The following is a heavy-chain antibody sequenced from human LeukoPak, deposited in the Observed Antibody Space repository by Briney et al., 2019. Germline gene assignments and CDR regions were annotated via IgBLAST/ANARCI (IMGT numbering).Heavy chain of an antibody. D-gene: IGHD6-13*01. CDR2: IWNDGSNT. J-gene: IGHJ4*02. Sequence: PGRSLRLSCAASGFTFSSHGMHWVRQAPGKGLEWVAVIWNDGSNTYHADSVKGRFTISRDNSKSTLYLQMNSLRAEDTAVYYCARDRGSRWFGPIDYWGQGTLVTVSS. CDR1: GFTFSSHG. V-gene: IGHV3-33*01. CDR3: ARDRGSRWFGPIDY.